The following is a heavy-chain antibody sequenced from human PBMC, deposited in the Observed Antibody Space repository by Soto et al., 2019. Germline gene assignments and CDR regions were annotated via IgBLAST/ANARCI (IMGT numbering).Heavy chain of an antibody. Sequence: QVQLVQSGAEVKKPGASVKVSCKASGYTFTSYDINWVRQATGQGLEWMGWMNPNSGNTGYAQKFQGXXTXTXTTSISTAYMELSSLRSEDTAVYYCASVAGSNWFDPWGQGTLVTVSS. CDR1: GYTFTSYD. CDR3: ASVAGSNWFDP. V-gene: IGHV1-8*01. D-gene: IGHD6-19*01. J-gene: IGHJ5*02. CDR2: MNPNSGNT.